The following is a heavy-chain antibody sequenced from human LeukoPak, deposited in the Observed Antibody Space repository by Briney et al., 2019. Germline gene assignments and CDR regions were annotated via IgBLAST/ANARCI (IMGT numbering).Heavy chain of an antibody. D-gene: IGHD3-22*01. CDR1: GYSFTAFY. CDR2: IRPRSGET. CDR3: ARGYRYYDSSGYFDTFDY. Sequence: ASVKVSCKASGYSFTAFYIHWVRQARGQGLEWMGWIRPRSGETNYAQKFQGRVTMTRDTSISTAYMDLSSLGSDDTAVYYCARGYRYYDSSGYFDTFDYWGQGTLVTVSS. V-gene: IGHV1-2*02. J-gene: IGHJ4*02.